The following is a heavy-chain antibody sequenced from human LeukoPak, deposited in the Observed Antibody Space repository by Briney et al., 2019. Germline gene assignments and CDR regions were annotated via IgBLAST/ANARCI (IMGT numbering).Heavy chain of an antibody. J-gene: IGHJ4*02. Sequence: GGSLRLSCAASGFTFSGAWMHWVRQDPGKGLVWVSLIKSDGSAIYAESVKGRFTISRDNAKSTVYLQMNSLRAEDTAVYYCARVKYDSSGYYGILDYWGQGTLVTVSS. D-gene: IGHD3-22*01. CDR3: ARVKYDSSGYYGILDY. CDR1: GFTFSGAW. V-gene: IGHV3-74*01. CDR2: IKSDGSA.